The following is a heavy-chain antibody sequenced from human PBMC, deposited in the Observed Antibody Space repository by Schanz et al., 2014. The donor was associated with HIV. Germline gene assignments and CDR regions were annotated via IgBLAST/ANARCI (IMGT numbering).Heavy chain of an antibody. D-gene: IGHD4-4*01. V-gene: IGHV1-18*04. CDR1: GGTFGTYT. Sequence: QVQLVQSGAEVKKPGSSVKVSCKASGGTFGTYTFSWVRQAPGQGLEWMGWISAYNGNTKYAQRLQGRVTMTTDTSTSTAYMELRSLRSDDTAVYYCARDKTVATWAYYYGMDVWGQGTTVTVSS. J-gene: IGHJ6*02. CDR3: ARDKTVATWAYYYGMDV. CDR2: ISAYNGNT.